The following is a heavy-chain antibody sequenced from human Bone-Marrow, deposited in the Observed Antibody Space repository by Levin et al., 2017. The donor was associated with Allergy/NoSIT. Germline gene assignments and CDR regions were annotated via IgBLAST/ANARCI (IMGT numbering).Heavy chain of an antibody. CDR1: GFTFSDYA. D-gene: IGHD6-25*01. Sequence: GESLKISCTVSGFTFSDYAMSWVRQAPGKGLEWVGFIRSQGSGGTTEYAASVKGRFIISRDDSKSIAYLQMDSLKTEDTAMYYCTAATASPWGQGTQVTVSS. CDR2: IRSQGSGGTT. V-gene: IGHV3-49*04. J-gene: IGHJ5*02. CDR3: TAATASP.